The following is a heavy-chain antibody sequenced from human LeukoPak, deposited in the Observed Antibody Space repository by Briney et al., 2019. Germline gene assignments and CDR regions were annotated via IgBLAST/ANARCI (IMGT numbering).Heavy chain of an antibody. J-gene: IGHJ4*02. CDR1: GGSISSYY. D-gene: IGHD2-15*01. CDR3: ARLGGRYRYYFDY. V-gene: IGHV4-59*08. Sequence: KASETLSLTCTVSGGSISSYYWSWIRQPPGKGLEWIGYIYYSGSTNYNPSLKSRVTISVDTSKNQFSLKLSSVTAADTAVYYCARLGGRYRYYFDYWGQGTLVTVSS. CDR2: IYYSGST.